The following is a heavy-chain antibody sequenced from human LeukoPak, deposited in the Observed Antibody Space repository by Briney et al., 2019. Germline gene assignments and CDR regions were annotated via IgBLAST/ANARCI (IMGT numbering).Heavy chain of an antibody. CDR1: GFTFSSYG. Sequence: GRSLRLSCAASGFTFSSYGMHWVRQAPGKGLEWVAVIWYDGSNKYYADSVKGRFTISRDNSKNTLYLQMNSLRAEDTAVYYCAKGGRYFDWSTGDYWGRGTLVTVSS. D-gene: IGHD3-9*01. V-gene: IGHV3-33*06. CDR3: AKGGRYFDWSTGDY. CDR2: IWYDGSNK. J-gene: IGHJ4*02.